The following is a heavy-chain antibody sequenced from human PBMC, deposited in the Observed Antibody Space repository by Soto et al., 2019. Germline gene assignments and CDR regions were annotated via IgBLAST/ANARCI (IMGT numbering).Heavy chain of an antibody. CDR2: ITSSGSSI. CDR3: ARDKGQLVPADGY. V-gene: IGHV3-11*01. Sequence: LCLSCAASGFTFSDYYMSWIRQAPGKGLEWVSYITSSGSSIYYADSVKGRFTISRDNAKNSLYLQMNSLRAEDTAVYYCARDKGQLVPADGYWGQGTPVTVSS. J-gene: IGHJ4*02. D-gene: IGHD6-6*01. CDR1: GFTFSDYY.